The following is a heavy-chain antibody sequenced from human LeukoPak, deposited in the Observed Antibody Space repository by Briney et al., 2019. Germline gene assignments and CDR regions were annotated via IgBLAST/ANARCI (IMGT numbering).Heavy chain of an antibody. V-gene: IGHV1-8*01. CDR3: ARRSGWYKESRWFDP. D-gene: IGHD6-19*01. J-gene: IGHJ5*02. CDR1: GYTFTSYD. Sequence: GASVKVSCKASGYTFTSYDINWVRPATGQGLEWMGWMNPNSGNTGYAQKFQGRVTMTRNTSISTAYMELSSLRSEDTAVYYCARRSGWYKESRWFDPWGQGTLVTVSS. CDR2: MNPNSGNT.